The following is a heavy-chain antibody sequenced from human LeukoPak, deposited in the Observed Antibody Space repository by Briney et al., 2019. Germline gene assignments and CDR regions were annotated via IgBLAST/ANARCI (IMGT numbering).Heavy chain of an antibody. V-gene: IGHV3-53*01. CDR2: IDSSGNT. CDR3: ARDPVVASPGPFYYHYMDV. Sequence: GGSLRLSCAASGFAVSRNYMSWVRQPPGKGLEWVSLIDSSGNTFYADSVKGRFTISRDYLKSSLYLQMNSLRAEDTALYYCARDPVVASPGPFYYHYMDVWGKGTTVTVSS. J-gene: IGHJ6*03. D-gene: IGHD6-13*01. CDR1: GFAVSRNY.